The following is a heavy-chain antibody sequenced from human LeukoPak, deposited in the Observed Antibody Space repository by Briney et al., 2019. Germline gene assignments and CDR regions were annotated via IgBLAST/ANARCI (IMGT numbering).Heavy chain of an antibody. CDR3: ATAGPSNYYDSSGYYFNY. J-gene: IGHJ4*02. CDR1: GYTFTSYG. CDR2: ISAYNGNT. Sequence: GASVKVSCKASGYTFTSYGISWVRQAPGQGLEWMGWISAYNGNTNYAQKLQGRVTMTTDTSTGKAYMELSSLRSEDTAVYYCATAGPSNYYDSSGYYFNYWGQGTLVTVSS. V-gene: IGHV1-18*01. D-gene: IGHD3-22*01.